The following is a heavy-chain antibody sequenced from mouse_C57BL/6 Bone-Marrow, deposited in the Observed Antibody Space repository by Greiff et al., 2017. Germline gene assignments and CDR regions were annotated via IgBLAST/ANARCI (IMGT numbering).Heavy chain of an antibody. CDR3: ARYGVYGTDLYFDV. Sequence: VQLQQSGAELARPGASVKMSCKASGYTFTSYTMHWVKQRPGQGLEWIGYINPSSGYTKYNQKFKDKATLTADQASNTAYMQLSRLTSEDSAVYYGARYGVYGTDLYFDVWGTGTTVTVSS. V-gene: IGHV1-4*01. CDR2: INPSSGYT. J-gene: IGHJ1*03. CDR1: GYTFTSYT. D-gene: IGHD1-1*01.